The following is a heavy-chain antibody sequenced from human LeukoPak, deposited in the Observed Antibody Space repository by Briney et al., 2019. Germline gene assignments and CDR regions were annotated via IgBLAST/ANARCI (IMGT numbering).Heavy chain of an antibody. CDR3: ARDARGWSGFDY. CDR1: GGSFSGYY. D-gene: IGHD3-3*01. V-gene: IGHV4-34*01. CDR2: INHSGST. J-gene: IGHJ4*02. Sequence: SETLSLTCAVYGGSFSGYYWSWIRQPPGKGLEWIGEINHSGSTDYNPSLKSRVTMSVDTSKNPFSLNLSSVTAADTAVYYCARDARGWSGFDYWGQGTLVTVSS.